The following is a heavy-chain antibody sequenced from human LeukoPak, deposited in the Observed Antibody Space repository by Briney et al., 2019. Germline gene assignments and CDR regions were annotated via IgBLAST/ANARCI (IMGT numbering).Heavy chain of an antibody. CDR2: IYYSGST. V-gene: IGHV4-39*01. CDR3: ARWGDCSSTSCYGPGDY. D-gene: IGHD2-2*01. Sequence: SETLSLTCTVSGGSISSSSYYWGWIRQPPGKGLEWIGSIYYSGSTYYNPSLKSRVTISVDTSKNQFSLKLSSVTAADTAVYYCARWGDCSSTSCYGPGDYWGQGTLVTVSS. J-gene: IGHJ4*02. CDR1: GGSISSSSYY.